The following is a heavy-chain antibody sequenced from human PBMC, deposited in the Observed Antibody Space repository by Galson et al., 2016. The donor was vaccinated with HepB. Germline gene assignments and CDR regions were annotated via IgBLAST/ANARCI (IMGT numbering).Heavy chain of an antibody. D-gene: IGHD4-17*01. Sequence: SVKVSCKASGYTFINYGVTWVRQAPGQGLEWMGWISAYNYNTNYAQKFQGRVTMTTDTSTNTAHMELRSLRSDDTAVYYCARGRDYGENIFDFWGQGTLVTVSS. J-gene: IGHJ4*02. CDR2: ISAYNYNT. CDR3: ARGRDYGENIFDF. V-gene: IGHV1-18*04. CDR1: GYTFINYG.